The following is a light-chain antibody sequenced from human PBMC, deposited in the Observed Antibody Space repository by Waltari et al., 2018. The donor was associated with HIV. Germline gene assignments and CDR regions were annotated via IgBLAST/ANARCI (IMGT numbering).Light chain of an antibody. CDR1: SSDIGGYRF. J-gene: IGLJ3*02. CDR2: AVS. Sequence: QSALTQPPSASGSPGQSVTISCTGSSSDIGGYRFVSWYQQHPGKAPHLMIYAVSKRPSGVPDRLSGSKSGNTASLTVSGLQAEDEADYFCSSYAANNDILFGGGTKLTVL. V-gene: IGLV2-8*01. CDR3: SSYAANNDIL.